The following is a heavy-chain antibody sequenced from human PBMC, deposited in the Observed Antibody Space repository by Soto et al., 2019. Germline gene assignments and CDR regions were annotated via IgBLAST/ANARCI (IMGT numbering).Heavy chain of an antibody. Sequence: GSLRLSCAASGFTSSGYWMTWGRQAPGKGLEWVANINQDGSEKYYVDSVKGRFTISRDNAKDSLYLQMNSLRAEDTAIYYCARDYSNPRGRFDPWGQGTLVTVSS. CDR3: ARDYSNPRGRFDP. J-gene: IGHJ5*02. V-gene: IGHV3-7*01. D-gene: IGHD4-4*01. CDR2: INQDGSEK. CDR1: GFTSSGYW.